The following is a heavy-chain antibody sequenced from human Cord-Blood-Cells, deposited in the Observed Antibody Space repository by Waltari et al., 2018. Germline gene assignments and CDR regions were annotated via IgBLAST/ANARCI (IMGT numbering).Heavy chain of an antibody. J-gene: IGHJ2*01. V-gene: IGHV3-53*01. CDR1: GLTASGNY. Sequence: EVHLVESGEGLVQHGGSLRPSGAASGLTASGNYMRWGRQAPGKGLEWVSVIYSGGSTYYADSVKGRFTISRDNSKNTLYLQMNSLRAEDTAVYYCAREPPPEYWYFDLWGRGTLVTVSS. CDR2: IYSGGST. CDR3: AREPPPEYWYFDL.